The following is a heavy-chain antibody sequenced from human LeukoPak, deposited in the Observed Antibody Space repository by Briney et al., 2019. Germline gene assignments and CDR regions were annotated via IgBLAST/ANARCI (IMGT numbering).Heavy chain of an antibody. CDR2: IYHSGST. V-gene: IGHV4-38-2*02. CDR1: GYSISSGYY. J-gene: IGHJ5*02. CDR3: AREGLNMVRGVIPKEAWGWFDP. Sequence: SETLSLTCTVSGYSISSGYYWGWIRQPPGKGLEWIGSIYHSGSTYYNPSLKSRVTVSVDTSKNQFSLKLSSVTAADTAVYYCAREGLNMVRGVIPKEAWGWFDPWGQGTLVTVSS. D-gene: IGHD3-10*01.